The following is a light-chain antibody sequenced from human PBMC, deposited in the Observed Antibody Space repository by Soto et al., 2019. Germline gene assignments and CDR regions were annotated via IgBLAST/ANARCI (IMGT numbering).Light chain of an antibody. CDR2: WAS. CDR3: QQYYSTPPLT. J-gene: IGKJ4*01. V-gene: IGKV4-1*01. CDR1: QSVLYSSNNKNY. Sequence: DIVMTQSPDSLAVSLGERATINCKSSQSVLYSSNNKNYLAWYQQKPGQPPKLLIYWASTRESGVPDRFSGSGSGTDFTLTISSLQAEDVAVYYCQQYYSTPPLTFGGRTKVESK.